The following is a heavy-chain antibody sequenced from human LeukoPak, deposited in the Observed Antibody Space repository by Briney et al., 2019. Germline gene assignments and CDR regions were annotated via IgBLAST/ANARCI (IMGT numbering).Heavy chain of an antibody. CDR3: ARERIAVAGSYYFDY. CDR1: GFTFSSYS. J-gene: IGHJ4*02. V-gene: IGHV3-21*01. CDR2: ISSSSSHI. D-gene: IGHD6-19*01. Sequence: GGSLRLSCAASGFTFSSYSMNWVRQAPGKGLEWVSSISSSSSHIYYADSVKGRFTISRDNAKNSLYLQMNSLRAEDTAVYYCARERIAVAGSYYFDYWGQGTLVTVSS.